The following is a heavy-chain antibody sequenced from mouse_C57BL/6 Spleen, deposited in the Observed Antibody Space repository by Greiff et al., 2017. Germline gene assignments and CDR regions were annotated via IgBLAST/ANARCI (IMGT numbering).Heavy chain of an antibody. V-gene: IGHV5-9*01. D-gene: IGHD1-1*01. CDR2: ISGGGGNT. CDR3: ASGYGSSHWYFDV. Sequence: EVMLVESGGGLVKPGGSLKLSCAASGFTFSSYTMSWVRQTPGKRLEWVATISGGGGNTYYPDSVKGRFTISRDNAKNTLYLQMSSLRSEDTALYYCASGYGSSHWYFDVWGTGTTVTVSS. CDR1: GFTFSSYT. J-gene: IGHJ1*03.